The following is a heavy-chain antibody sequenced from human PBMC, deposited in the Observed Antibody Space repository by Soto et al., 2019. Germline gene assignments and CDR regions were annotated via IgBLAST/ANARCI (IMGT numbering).Heavy chain of an antibody. Sequence: QITLRESGPPLVKPTQTLTLTCTLTGFSVSKSPMSVGWIRQPPGEALQWLALIYWDDTRRCSPSLRSRLTITRGSSNIQVVLTQTSGDPVDTATESCAAALTSAGCFDRWGPGSLVTVSS. CDR1: GFSVSKSPMS. CDR2: IYWDDTR. J-gene: IGHJ5*02. V-gene: IGHV2-5*02. CDR3: AAALTSAGCFDR. D-gene: IGHD6-13*01.